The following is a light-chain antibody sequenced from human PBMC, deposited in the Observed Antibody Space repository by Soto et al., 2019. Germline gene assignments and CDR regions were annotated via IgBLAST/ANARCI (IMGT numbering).Light chain of an antibody. V-gene: IGLV1-40*01. J-gene: IGLJ1*01. Sequence: QSVLTQPPSVSGARGQRLTISWTGSSSNIGAGYDVHWYQQLPGTASKLLLYGNSNRPSGVPDRFSGSKSGTSASLAITGLQAEDEADYYCQSYDSSLSGYVFGTGTNVTVL. CDR3: QSYDSSLSGYV. CDR1: SSNIGAGYD. CDR2: GNS.